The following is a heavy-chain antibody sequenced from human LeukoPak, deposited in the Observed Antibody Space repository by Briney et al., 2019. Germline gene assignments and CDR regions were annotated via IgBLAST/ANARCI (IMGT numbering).Heavy chain of an antibody. CDR1: GGSISSSSYY. Sequence: ETLSLTCTVSGGSISSSSYYWGWIRQPPGKGLEWVSRIRSDGSDTRYAESVKGRFTISRDNSKNTLYLQMNSLRAEDTAVYYCAKDPLVAMVYAMGDWFDPWGQGTLVTVSS. V-gene: IGHV3-23*01. CDR3: AKDPLVAMVYAMGDWFDP. CDR2: IRSDGSDT. J-gene: IGHJ5*02. D-gene: IGHD2-8*01.